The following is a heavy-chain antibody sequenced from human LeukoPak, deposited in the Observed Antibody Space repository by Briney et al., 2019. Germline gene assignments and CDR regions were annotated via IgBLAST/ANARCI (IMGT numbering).Heavy chain of an antibody. V-gene: IGHV3-23*01. Sequence: GGTLRLSCAASGFTFSSYGMTWVRQAPGKGLEWVSGISGSGVSTYYADSVKGRFTISRDNSKNTLYLQMNSLRAEDTAVYYCAKCLGNYYGSGRAFDYWGQGTLVTVSS. D-gene: IGHD3-10*01. J-gene: IGHJ4*02. CDR2: ISGSGVST. CDR3: AKCLGNYYGSGRAFDY. CDR1: GFTFSSYG.